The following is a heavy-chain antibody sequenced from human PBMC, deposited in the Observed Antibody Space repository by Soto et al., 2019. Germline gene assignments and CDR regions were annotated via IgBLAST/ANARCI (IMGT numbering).Heavy chain of an antibody. D-gene: IGHD3-22*01. CDR3: ARQIYDSDTGPNFQYYFDS. Sequence: GESLKISCKGSGYSFAGYWITWVRQKPVEGLEWMGRIDPSDSQTYYSPSFRGHVTISVTKSITTVFLQWSSLRASDTAMYYCARQIYDSDTGPNFQYYFDSWGQGTPVTVSS. CDR1: GYSFAGYW. CDR2: IDPSDSQT. V-gene: IGHV5-10-1*01. J-gene: IGHJ4*02.